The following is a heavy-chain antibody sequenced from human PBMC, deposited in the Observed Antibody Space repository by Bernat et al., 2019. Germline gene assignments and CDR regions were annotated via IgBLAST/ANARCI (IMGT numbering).Heavy chain of an antibody. V-gene: IGHV4-31*03. J-gene: IGHJ4*02. CDR3: ARLDYGDSTYYFDY. D-gene: IGHD4-17*01. CDR2: IYYSGST. Sequence: QVQLQESGPGLVKPSQTLSLTCTVSGGSISSGGYYWSWIRQHPGKGLEWIGYIYYSGSTYYNPSLEGRITISVDTSKNHFSLKLSSVTAADSAVYYCARLDYGDSTYYFDYWGQGTLVTVAS. CDR1: GGSISSGGYY.